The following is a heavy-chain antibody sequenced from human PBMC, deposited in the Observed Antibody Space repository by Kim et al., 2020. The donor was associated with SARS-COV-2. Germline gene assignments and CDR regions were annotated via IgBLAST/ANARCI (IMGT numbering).Heavy chain of an antibody. CDR2: IYTSGST. J-gene: IGHJ4*02. CDR1: GGSISSYY. CDR3: ARGTAGWSSGWYDY. D-gene: IGHD6-19*01. Sequence: SETLSLTCTVSGGSISSYYWSWIRQPAGKGLEWIGRIYTSGSTNYNPSLKSRVTMSVDTSKNQFSLKLSSVTAADTAVYYCARGTAGWSSGWYDYWGQGTLVTVSS. V-gene: IGHV4-4*07.